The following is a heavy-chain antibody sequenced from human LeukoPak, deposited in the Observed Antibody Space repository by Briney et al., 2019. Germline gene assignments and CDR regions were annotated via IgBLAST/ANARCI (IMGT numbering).Heavy chain of an antibody. J-gene: IGHJ4*02. CDR2: IYHSGST. Sequence: SETLSLTCAVSGYSISSGYYWGWIRQPPGKGLEWIGSIYHSGSTYYNPSLKSRVTISVDTSKNQFSLKLSSVTAADTAVYYCARRGVVPAARRRFDYWGQGTLVTVSS. D-gene: IGHD2-2*01. CDR1: GYSISSGYY. CDR3: ARRGVVPAARRRFDY. V-gene: IGHV4-38-2*01.